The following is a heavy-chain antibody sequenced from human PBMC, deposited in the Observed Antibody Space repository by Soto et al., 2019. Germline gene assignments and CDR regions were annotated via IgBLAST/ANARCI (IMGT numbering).Heavy chain of an antibody. CDR3: VGGKYYFDY. J-gene: IGHJ4*02. Sequence: QVQLVESGGGVVQPGRSLRLSCAASGFTFTTYGMHWVREGPGKGLEWVAVISYDGSNKYYADSVKGRFTISRDNCKNTLYIQMNSLRSGNTALYYCVGGKYYFDYRGQGTRVTVSS. CDR1: GFTFTTYG. CDR2: ISYDGSNK. D-gene: IGHD3-16*01. V-gene: IGHV3-30*03.